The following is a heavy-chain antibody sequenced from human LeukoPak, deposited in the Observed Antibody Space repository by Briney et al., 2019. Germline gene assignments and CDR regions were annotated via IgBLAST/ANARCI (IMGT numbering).Heavy chain of an antibody. J-gene: IGHJ4*02. Sequence: SETLSLTCTVSGGSISSYYWSWIRQPPGKGLEWIGYIYYSGSTYYNPSLKSRVTISVDTSKKQFSLKLSSVAAADTAVYYCARDSSGYDTLDYWGQGTLVTVSS. CDR1: GGSISSYY. D-gene: IGHD5-12*01. CDR2: IYYSGST. V-gene: IGHV4-59*01. CDR3: ARDSSGYDTLDY.